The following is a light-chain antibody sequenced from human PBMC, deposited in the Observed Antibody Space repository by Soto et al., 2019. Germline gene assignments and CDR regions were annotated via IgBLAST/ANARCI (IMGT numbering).Light chain of an antibody. Sequence: QSALTQPASVSGSPGQSITISCTRTSSDISAYNYVSWYQQHPGTAPTLMIYEVSNRPSGVSDRFSGSRSGNTASLTISGLQAEDESDYYCISYTSSSTWVFGGGTKLTVL. CDR3: ISYTSSSTWV. J-gene: IGLJ3*02. V-gene: IGLV2-14*01. CDR2: EVS. CDR1: SSDISAYNY.